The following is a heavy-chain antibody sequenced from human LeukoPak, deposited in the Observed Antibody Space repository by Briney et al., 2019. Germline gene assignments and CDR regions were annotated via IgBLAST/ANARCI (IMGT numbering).Heavy chain of an antibody. CDR1: GGSISSVSYY. Sequence: SETLSLTCTVSGGSISSVSYYWSWIWQPAGKGLEWIGRINNSGSTNYNPSLKSRITMSVDTSKNQFSLKLSSVTAADTAVYYCARERECSSTTCYDYYYMDVWGKGTTVTVSS. V-gene: IGHV4-61*02. J-gene: IGHJ6*03. CDR2: INNSGST. CDR3: ARERECSSTTCYDYYYMDV. D-gene: IGHD2-2*01.